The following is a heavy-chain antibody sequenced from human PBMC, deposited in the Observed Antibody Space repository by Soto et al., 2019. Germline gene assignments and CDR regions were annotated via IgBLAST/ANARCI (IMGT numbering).Heavy chain of an antibody. CDR2: IYYSGST. J-gene: IGHJ3*02. D-gene: IGHD5-18*01. CDR1: GXSISSYY. Sequence: LSLTFTVSGXSISSYYWSWIRQPPGKGLEWIGYIYYSGSTNYNPSLKSRVTISVDTSKNQFSLKLSSVTAADTAVYYCARSTATPRGYSYGYDDAFDIWGQGTMVTVSS. V-gene: IGHV4-59*01. CDR3: ARSTATPRGYSYGYDDAFDI.